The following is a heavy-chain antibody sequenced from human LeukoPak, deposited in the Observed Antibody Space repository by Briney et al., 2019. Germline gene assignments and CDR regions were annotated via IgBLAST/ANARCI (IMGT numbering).Heavy chain of an antibody. CDR3: ARGGYCNTVTCYLGYYYMDV. CDR2: VYHTGDI. CDR1: DYPISGYY. V-gene: IGHV4-38-2*01. Sequence: SETLSLTCAVSDYPISGYYWGWIRQPPGKGLEWIGSVYHTGDIQYNPSLQSRVTISLDKSNNQFSLKLTPVTAADTAVYFCARGGYCNTVTCYLGYYYMDVWGKGTTVTVSS. J-gene: IGHJ6*03. D-gene: IGHD2/OR15-2a*01.